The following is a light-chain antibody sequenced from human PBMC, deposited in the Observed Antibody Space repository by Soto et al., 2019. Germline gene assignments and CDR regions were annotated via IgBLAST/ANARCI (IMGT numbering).Light chain of an antibody. Sequence: EIVMTQSPATLSVSPGERVTLSCRASQSVSNNLAWYQQKPGQAPRLLIYGASTRATGIPARFSGSGSGTEFTLTISSPQSEDFAVYYCQHYNNWPPWTFGQGTKVEIK. J-gene: IGKJ1*01. V-gene: IGKV3-15*01. CDR3: QHYNNWPPWT. CDR1: QSVSNN. CDR2: GAS.